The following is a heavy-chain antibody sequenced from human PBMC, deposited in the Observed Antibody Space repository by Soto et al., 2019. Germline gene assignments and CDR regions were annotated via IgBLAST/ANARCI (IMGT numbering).Heavy chain of an antibody. D-gene: IGHD6-13*01. Sequence: VESLKISCKGSGYIFTSYWISCLRQMPVKGLEWMGRIDPSDSYTNYSPSFQGHVTISADKSISTAYLQWSSLKASDTAMYYCASHLDRGSSWWGQGTLVTVSS. CDR2: IDPSDSYT. J-gene: IGHJ4*02. CDR1: GYIFTSYW. CDR3: ASHLDRGSSW. V-gene: IGHV5-10-1*01.